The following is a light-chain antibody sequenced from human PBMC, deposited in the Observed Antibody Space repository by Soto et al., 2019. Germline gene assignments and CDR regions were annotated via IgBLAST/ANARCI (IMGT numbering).Light chain of an antibody. V-gene: IGLV2-14*01. J-gene: IGLJ1*01. Sequence: QSPPTQPASLSGSHGQSSTISRTATSSDSGGYDYGSCLEQPPGKAPKLRISEVNNRPSGVSNRFSGSKSSDTAYLTISGLQVEDEAEYYCFSFTATSTRVFGSGTKVTV. CDR1: SSDSGGYDY. CDR2: EVN. CDR3: FSFTATSTRV.